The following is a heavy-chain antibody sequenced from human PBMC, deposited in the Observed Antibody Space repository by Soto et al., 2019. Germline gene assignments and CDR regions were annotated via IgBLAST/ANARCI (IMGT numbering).Heavy chain of an antibody. D-gene: IGHD6-6*01. J-gene: IGHJ4*02. V-gene: IGHV4-39*01. Sequence: QLQLQESGPGLVKPSETLSLTCSVSGASISTSSYWGWIRQPPGKGLECIGTIYYSGSTSYNLSLKSRVTISLDTSKNQFSLKLTSVTAADTAVYYCATIAARLSNYFDYWGQGSLVTVSS. CDR3: ATIAARLSNYFDY. CDR2: IYYSGST. CDR1: GASISTSSY.